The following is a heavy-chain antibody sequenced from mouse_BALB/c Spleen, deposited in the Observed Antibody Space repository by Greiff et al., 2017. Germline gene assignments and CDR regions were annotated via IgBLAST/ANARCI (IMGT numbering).Heavy chain of an antibody. D-gene: IGHD2-10*01. Sequence: VQLQESGPGLVAPSQSLSITCTVSGFSLTSYGVSWVRQPPGKGLEWLGVIWRGGSTDYNAAFMSRLSITKDNSKSQVFFKMNSLQADDTAIYYCAKKEGPYYGLYYYAMDYWGQGTSVTVSS. V-gene: IGHV2-5*01. J-gene: IGHJ4*01. CDR1: GFSLTSYG. CDR3: AKKEGPYYGLYYYAMDY. CDR2: IWRGGST.